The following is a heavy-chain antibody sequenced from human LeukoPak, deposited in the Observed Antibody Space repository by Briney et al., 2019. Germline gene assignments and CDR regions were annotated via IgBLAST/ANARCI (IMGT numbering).Heavy chain of an antibody. CDR2: ISSSSSTI. CDR3: ARDAVGIYRIIDY. D-gene: IGHD6-13*01. J-gene: IGHJ4*02. V-gene: IGHV3-48*04. CDR1: GFTFSSYS. Sequence: GGSLRLSCAASGFTFSSYSMNWVRQAPGKGLQWVSYISSSSSTIYYADSVKGRFTISRDNAKNSLYLQMNSLRAEDTAVYYCARDAVGIYRIIDYWGQGTLVTVSS.